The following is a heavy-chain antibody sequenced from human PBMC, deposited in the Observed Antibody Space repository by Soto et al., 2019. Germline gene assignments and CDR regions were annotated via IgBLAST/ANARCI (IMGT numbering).Heavy chain of an antibody. CDR1: GGPISSDSYY. CDR3: ARDSSLAKGTGNFDY. V-gene: IGHV4-31*03. D-gene: IGHD3-16*01. J-gene: IGHJ4*02. CDR2: IYYSGTT. Sequence: QVQLQESGPGLVKPSQTLSLTCTVPGGPISSDSYYWSWIRQHPGKGLEWIGYIYYSGTTYDNPSLRRRVTISVDTSKNQFSLKLSSVTAADTAVYYCARDSSLAKGTGNFDYWGQGTLVTVSS.